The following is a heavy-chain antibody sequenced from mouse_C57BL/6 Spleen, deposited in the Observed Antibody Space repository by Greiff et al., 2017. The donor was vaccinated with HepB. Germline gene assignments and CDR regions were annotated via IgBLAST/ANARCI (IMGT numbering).Heavy chain of an antibody. CDR3: TRDDAAFYSSWFAY. D-gene: IGHD2-1*01. CDR1: GFTFSSYA. CDR2: ISSGGDYI. Sequence: EVKLMESGEGLVKPGGSLKLSCAASGFTFSSYAMSWVRQTPEKRLEWVAYISSGGDYIYYADTVKGRFTISRDNARNTLYLQMSSLKSEDTAMYYCTRDDAAFYSSWFAYWGQGTLVTVSA. J-gene: IGHJ3*01. V-gene: IGHV5-9-1*02.